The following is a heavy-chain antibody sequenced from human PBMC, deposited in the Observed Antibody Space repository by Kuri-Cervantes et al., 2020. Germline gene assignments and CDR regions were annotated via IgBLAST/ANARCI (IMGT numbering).Heavy chain of an antibody. V-gene: IGHV3-30*03. D-gene: IGHD3-3*02. J-gene: IGHJ4*02. Sequence: SLKTSLAASGFTVSGYGMHWVRQAPGKGLEWVAVISYDGINKYYADTGKGRFTISRDNSKNTLYLQMNSLRAEDTAVYYCARGHFWIHYHDYWGQGTLVTVSS. CDR3: ARGHFWIHYHDY. CDR1: GFTVSGYG. CDR2: ISYDGINK.